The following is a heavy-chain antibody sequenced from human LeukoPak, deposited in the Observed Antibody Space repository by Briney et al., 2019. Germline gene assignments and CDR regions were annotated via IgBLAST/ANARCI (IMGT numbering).Heavy chain of an antibody. Sequence: GGSLRLSCAASGFTFSNSWMSWVRQAPGKGLEWVANIKEDGSEKYYVDSVKGRFTISRDNARNSLYLQMNSLRAEDTAVYYCARDEHWGQGTLATVSS. D-gene: IGHD2-21*01. CDR2: IKEDGSEK. CDR3: ARDEH. V-gene: IGHV3-7*04. J-gene: IGHJ4*02. CDR1: GFTFSNSW.